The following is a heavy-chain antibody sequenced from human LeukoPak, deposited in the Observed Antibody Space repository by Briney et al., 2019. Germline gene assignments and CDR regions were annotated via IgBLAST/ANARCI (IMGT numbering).Heavy chain of an antibody. CDR2: ISGSGGST. Sequence: GGSLRLSCAASGFMFSSYAMSWVRQAPGKGLEWVSAISGSGGSTYYADSVKGRFTISRDNSKNTLYLQMNSLRAEDTAVYYCAKVFGDYYGSGSYWDYWGQGTLVTVSS. V-gene: IGHV3-23*01. CDR3: AKVFGDYYGSGSYWDY. CDR1: GFMFSSYA. J-gene: IGHJ4*02. D-gene: IGHD3-10*01.